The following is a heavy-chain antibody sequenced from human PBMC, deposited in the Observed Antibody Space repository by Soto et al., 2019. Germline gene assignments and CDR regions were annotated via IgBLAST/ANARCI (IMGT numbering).Heavy chain of an antibody. V-gene: IGHV3-33*01. CDR2: IWSDGSTK. CDR3: VRDPPYCSGGTCYSVGFDF. J-gene: IGHJ4*02. CDR1: GFTFSNFG. D-gene: IGHD2-15*01. Sequence: LRLSCAASGFTFSNFGMHWVRQAPGKGLEWVTVIWSDGSTKYYSDSVKGRFTISRDNSENTLYSQMNSLRAEDTAVYYCVRDPPYCSGGTCYSVGFDFWGQGALVTSPQ.